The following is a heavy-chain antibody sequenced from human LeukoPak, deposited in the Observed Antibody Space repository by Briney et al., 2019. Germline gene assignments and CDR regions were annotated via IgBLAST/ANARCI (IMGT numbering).Heavy chain of an antibody. CDR2: IIPIFGTA. CDR1: GGTFSSYA. J-gene: IGHJ4*02. Sequence: SVKVSCKASGGTFSSYAISWVRQAPGQGLEWMGGIIPIFGTANYAQKFQGRVTITADESTSTAYMELSSLRSEDTAVYHCARETIAAAGKFDYWGQGTLVTVSS. V-gene: IGHV1-69*13. CDR3: ARETIAAAGKFDY. D-gene: IGHD6-13*01.